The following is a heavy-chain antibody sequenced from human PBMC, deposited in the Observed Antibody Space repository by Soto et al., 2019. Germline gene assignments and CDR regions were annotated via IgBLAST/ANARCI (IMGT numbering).Heavy chain of an antibody. J-gene: IGHJ6*02. Sequence: EAQLLESGGGLVQPGESLTLSCVASHFAFNIDAMTWVRQAPGKGLEWDSSMSGSGSSIYYADSVKGRFTITRDKSKKTLYLQMNSLRAEDTAIYWWARDNVTGAYYGLDVWGQGTTVTVS. CDR3: ARDNVTGAYYGLDV. CDR2: MSGSGSSI. D-gene: IGHD2-21*02. CDR1: HFAFNIDA. V-gene: IGHV3-23*01.